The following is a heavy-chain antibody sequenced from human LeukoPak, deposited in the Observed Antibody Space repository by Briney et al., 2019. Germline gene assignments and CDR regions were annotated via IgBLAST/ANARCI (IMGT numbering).Heavy chain of an antibody. CDR3: ARVEEGYGSGRRENYYYYYMDV. V-gene: IGHV4-59*01. J-gene: IGHJ6*03. CDR2: MYYSGST. CDR1: GASISSYY. Sequence: SETLSLTCSVSGASISSYYWSWIRQPPGKGLEWIAYMYYSGSTNYNPSLKSRVTISVDTSKNQFSLRLSSVTAADTAVYYCARVEEGYGSGRRENYYYYYMDVWGKGTTVTISS. D-gene: IGHD3-10*01.